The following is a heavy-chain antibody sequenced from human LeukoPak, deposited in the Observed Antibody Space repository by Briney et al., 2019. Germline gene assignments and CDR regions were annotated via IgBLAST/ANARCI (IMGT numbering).Heavy chain of an antibody. V-gene: IGHV1-18*01. D-gene: IGHD1-14*01. CDR3: ARGGWTTGMDY. Sequence: ASVNVSCKTSGYSFTSHGISWVRQAPGQGLEWMGWISGYNGNTNYAQKFQGRVTMTTDASTTTAHMEVRGLRSDDTAVYYCARGGWTTGMDYWGEGTRVTVSS. CDR2: ISGYNGNT. CDR1: GYSFTSHG. J-gene: IGHJ4*02.